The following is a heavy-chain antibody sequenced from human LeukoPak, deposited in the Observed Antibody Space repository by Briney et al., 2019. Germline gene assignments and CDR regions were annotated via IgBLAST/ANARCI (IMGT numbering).Heavy chain of an antibody. CDR2: ICDYNGNT. CDR3: ARDSYVVATLRHFDY. CDR1: GYTFTSDR. Sequence: GASVKVSCKASGYTFTSDRISWGPQAPGPRLEWMGWICDYNGNTNYAQKLQGRVTMTTDTSTSTAYMEQRRLRSDDTAVYYCARDSYVVATLRHFDYWGQGTLVTVSS. J-gene: IGHJ4*02. D-gene: IGHD5-12*01. V-gene: IGHV1-18*01.